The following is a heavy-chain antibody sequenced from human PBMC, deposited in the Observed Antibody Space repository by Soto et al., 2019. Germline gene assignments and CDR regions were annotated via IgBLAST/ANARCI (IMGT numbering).Heavy chain of an antibody. V-gene: IGHV4-30-4*01. CDR3: ARGLSGDKVDS. CDR1: GGSISSGDYY. CDR2: IYDSGST. Sequence: QVQLQESGPGLVKPSQTLSLTCTIAGGSISSGDYYWSWIRQPPGKGLEWIGHIYDSGSTYNNPPLNSRVTISIDPSENQFSLNLRSVTAADTAVYYCARGLSGDKVDSWGQGTLVTVSS. J-gene: IGHJ4*02. D-gene: IGHD1-1*01.